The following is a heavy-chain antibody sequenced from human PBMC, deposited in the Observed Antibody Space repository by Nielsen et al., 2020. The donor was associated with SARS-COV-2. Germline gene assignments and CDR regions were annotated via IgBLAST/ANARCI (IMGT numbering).Heavy chain of an antibody. CDR3: AASGSYNFDY. V-gene: IGHV3-23*01. CDR2: ISGSGGST. J-gene: IGHJ4*02. D-gene: IGHD1-26*01. Sequence: GESLKISCAASGFTFSSYAMSWVRQAPGKGLEWVSAISGSGGSTYYADSVKGRFTISRDNSKNTLYLQMNSLRAEDTAVYYCAASGSYNFDYCGQGTLVTVSS. CDR1: GFTFSSYA.